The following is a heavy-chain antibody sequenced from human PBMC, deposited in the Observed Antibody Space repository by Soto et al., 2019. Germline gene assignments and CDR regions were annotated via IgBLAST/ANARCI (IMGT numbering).Heavy chain of an antibody. D-gene: IGHD3-3*01. V-gene: IGHV3-30*18. Sequence: GGSLRLSCAASGFTFSSYGMHWVRQAPGKGLEWGAVISYDGSNKYYADSVKGRFTISRDNSKNTLYLQMNSLRAEDTAVYYCPKDLKYYDFWSGYSNYYGMDVWGQGTTVTVSS. CDR1: GFTFSSYG. J-gene: IGHJ6*02. CDR2: ISYDGSNK. CDR3: PKDLKYYDFWSGYSNYYGMDV.